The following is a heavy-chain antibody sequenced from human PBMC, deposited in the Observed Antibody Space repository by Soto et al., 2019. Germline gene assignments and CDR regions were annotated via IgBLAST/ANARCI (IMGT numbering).Heavy chain of an antibody. CDR2: IKTKIEGETT. V-gene: IGHV3-15*07. Sequence: QLVESGGGLVRPGGSLRLSCSASGFSISSAWMNWVRQAPGKGLEWVGRIKTKIEGETTHYAAPVNGRFTDSRDDSKNMLYLQMNSLKADDTALYYCTTGAVEGVWGQGTTVTVSS. D-gene: IGHD2-15*01. CDR1: GFSISSAW. CDR3: TTGAVEGV. J-gene: IGHJ6*02.